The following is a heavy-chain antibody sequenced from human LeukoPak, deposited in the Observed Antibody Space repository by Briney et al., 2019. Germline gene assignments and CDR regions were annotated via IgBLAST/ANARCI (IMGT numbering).Heavy chain of an antibody. D-gene: IGHD5-24*01. Sequence: SETLSLTCTVSGGSISSYYWSWIRQPPGKGLKWIGYIYYSGSTNYNPSLKSRVTISVDTSKNQFSLKLSSVTAADTAVYYCARAGMATIPSWVYYFDYWGQGTLVTVSS. V-gene: IGHV4-59*01. CDR2: IYYSGST. J-gene: IGHJ4*02. CDR3: ARAGMATIPSWVYYFDY. CDR1: GGSISSYY.